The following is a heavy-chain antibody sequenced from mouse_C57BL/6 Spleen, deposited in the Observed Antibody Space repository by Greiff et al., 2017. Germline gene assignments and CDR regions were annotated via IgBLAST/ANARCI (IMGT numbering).Heavy chain of an antibody. J-gene: IGHJ4*01. CDR3: ARNTNLLGAMDY. Sequence: QVQLQQSGAELVKPGASVKMSCKASGYTFTSYWITWVKQRPGQGLEWIGDIYPGSGSTNYNEKFKSKATLTVDTSSSTAYMQLSSLTSEDSAVYYCARNTNLLGAMDYWGQGTSVTVSS. V-gene: IGHV1-55*01. CDR2: IYPGSGST. D-gene: IGHD1-1*01. CDR1: GYTFTSYW.